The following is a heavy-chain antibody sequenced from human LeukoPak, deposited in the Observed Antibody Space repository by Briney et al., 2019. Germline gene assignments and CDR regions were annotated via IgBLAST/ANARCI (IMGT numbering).Heavy chain of an antibody. CDR1: GFTFSSYG. CDR2: ISYDGSNK. J-gene: IGHJ6*04. CDR3: TTAARIRED. V-gene: IGHV3-30*03. Sequence: GGSLRLSCAVSGFTFSSYGMHWVRQAPGKGLEWVAVISYDGSNKYYADSVKGRFTISRDNSKNTLYLQMNSLRAEDTAVYYCTTAARIREDWGKGTTVTVSS. D-gene: IGHD2-15*01.